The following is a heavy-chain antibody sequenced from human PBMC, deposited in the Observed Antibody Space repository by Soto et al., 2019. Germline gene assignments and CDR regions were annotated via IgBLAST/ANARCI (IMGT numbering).Heavy chain of an antibody. Sequence: PSETLSLTCTVSGGSIITYYWSWIRQPPGKGLEWIGYIYYSGSTNYNPSLKSRVTISADTSKNQFSLKLSSMTAADTAVYYCARHNYGSGSTYFDYWGQGTLVTFSS. CDR1: GGSIITYY. CDR2: IYYSGST. V-gene: IGHV4-59*08. CDR3: ARHNYGSGSTYFDY. D-gene: IGHD3-10*01. J-gene: IGHJ4*02.